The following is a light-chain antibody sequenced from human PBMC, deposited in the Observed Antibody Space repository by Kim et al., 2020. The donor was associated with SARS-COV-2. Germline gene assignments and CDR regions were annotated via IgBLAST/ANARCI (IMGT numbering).Light chain of an antibody. CDR1: SNNVGDQG. CDR2: RNN. J-gene: IGLJ3*02. CDR3: SAWDSSLNGWV. V-gene: IGLV10-54*01. Sequence: RQTATLACTGNSNNVGDQGAAWLQQHQGHPPKLLSYRNNNRPSGISERFSASRSGNTASLTITGLQPEDETDYYCSAWDSSLNGWVFGGGTKLTVL.